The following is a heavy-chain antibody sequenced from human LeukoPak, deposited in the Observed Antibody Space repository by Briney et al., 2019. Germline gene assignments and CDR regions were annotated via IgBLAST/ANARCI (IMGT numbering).Heavy chain of an antibody. D-gene: IGHD3-22*01. J-gene: IGHJ4*02. Sequence: GRSLRLSCAASGFTFSSYGMHWVRQAPGKGLEWVAVIWYDGSKEYYADSVKGRFTISRDNSKNTVYLQMNSLRAEDTAVHYCAKDLHYDSSAFDYWGQGTLVTVSS. CDR2: IWYDGSKE. CDR3: AKDLHYDSSAFDY. V-gene: IGHV3-33*06. CDR1: GFTFSSYG.